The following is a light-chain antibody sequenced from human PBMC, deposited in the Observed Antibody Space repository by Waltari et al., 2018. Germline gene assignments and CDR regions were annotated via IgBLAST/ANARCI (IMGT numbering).Light chain of an antibody. CDR2: DRT. CDR1: THDIGAYSY. V-gene: IGLV2-14*03. Sequence: QSALTQPASVSGSPGQSITLSSPGTTHDIGAYSYVTWYHQRPGKVPKLIIYDRTERPSGGSNRFSGAKSGRTASLTVSGLRAEDEGRFYCSAYTSRGTLKFGGGTRVTVL. CDR3: SAYTSRGTLK. J-gene: IGLJ2*01.